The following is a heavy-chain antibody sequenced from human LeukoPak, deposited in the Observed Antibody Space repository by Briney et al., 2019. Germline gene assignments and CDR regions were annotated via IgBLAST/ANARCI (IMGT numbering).Heavy chain of an antibody. CDR1: GFTFSSYS. J-gene: IGHJ4*02. CDR3: VKDTPIFGLYEAFDY. Sequence: PGESLRLSCAASGFTFSSYSMNWVRQAPGKGLEWVSSISSSSSYIYYADSVKGRFTISRDNSKNTLYLQMNSLRAEDTAVYYCVKDTPIFGLYEAFDYWGQGTLVTVSS. CDR2: ISSSSSYI. V-gene: IGHV3-21*01. D-gene: IGHD3/OR15-3a*01.